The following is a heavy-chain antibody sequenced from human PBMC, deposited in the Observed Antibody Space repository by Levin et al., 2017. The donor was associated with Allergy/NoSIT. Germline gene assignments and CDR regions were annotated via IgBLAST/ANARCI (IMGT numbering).Heavy chain of an antibody. J-gene: IGHJ6*03. CDR1: GGSISSSSYY. CDR2: IYYSGST. V-gene: IGHV4-39*01. Sequence: PGGSLRLSCTVSGGSISSSSYYWGWIRQPPGKGLEWIGSIYYSGSTYYNPSLKSRVTISVDTSKNQFSLKLSSVTAADTAVYYCARRRYGDYYYYYYMDVWGKGTTVTVSS. D-gene: IGHD4/OR15-4a*01. CDR3: ARRRYGDYYYYYYMDV.